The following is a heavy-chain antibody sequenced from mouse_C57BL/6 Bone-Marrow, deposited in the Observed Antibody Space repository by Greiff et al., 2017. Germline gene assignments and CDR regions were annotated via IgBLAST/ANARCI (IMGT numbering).Heavy chain of an antibody. CDR3: ARTFTTVVAWYFDV. CDR1: GFTFSDYG. D-gene: IGHD1-1*01. V-gene: IGHV5-17*01. CDR2: ISSGSSTI. Sequence: EVKVEESGGGLVKPGGSLKLSCAASGFTFSDYGMHWVRQAPEKGLEWVAYISSGSSTIYYADTVKGRFTISRDNAKNTLFLQMTSLRSEDTAMYYCARTFTTVVAWYFDVWGTGTTVTVSS. J-gene: IGHJ1*03.